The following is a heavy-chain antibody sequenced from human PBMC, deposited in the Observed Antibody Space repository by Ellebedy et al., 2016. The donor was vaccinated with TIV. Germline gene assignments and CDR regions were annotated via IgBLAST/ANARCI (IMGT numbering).Heavy chain of an antibody. CDR2: INVGNGVT. CDR3: ARGYSGYHFDY. J-gene: IGHJ4*02. Sequence: ASVKVSXXASGYGFAHYVIHWVRQAPGQGLEWMGWINVGNGVTYYSQKFQGRVTITRDTSATTAYLDVSNLRSEDMAMYYCARGYSGYHFDYWGQGTLVTVAS. CDR1: GYGFAHYV. V-gene: IGHV1-3*03. D-gene: IGHD5-12*01.